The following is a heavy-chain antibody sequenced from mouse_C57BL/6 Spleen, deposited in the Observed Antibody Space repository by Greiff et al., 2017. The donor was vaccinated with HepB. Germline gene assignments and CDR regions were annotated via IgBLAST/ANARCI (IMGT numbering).Heavy chain of an antibody. CDR1: GYAFSSYW. CDR3: ARWGSDGGAFAY. Sequence: QVQLKESGAELVKPGASVKISCKASGYAFSSYWMNWVKQRPGKGLEWIGQIYPGDGDTNYNGKFKGKATLTADKSSSTAYMQLSSLTSEDSAVYFCARWGSDGGAFAYWGQGTLVTVSA. D-gene: IGHD3-1*01. V-gene: IGHV1-80*01. CDR2: IYPGDGDT. J-gene: IGHJ3*01.